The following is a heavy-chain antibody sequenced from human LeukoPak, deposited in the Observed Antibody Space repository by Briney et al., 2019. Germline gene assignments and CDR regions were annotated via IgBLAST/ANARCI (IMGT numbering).Heavy chain of an antibody. V-gene: IGHV3-43*02. CDR1: GLSLDNYS. D-gene: IGHD3-3*01. CDR2: IMGDGGST. J-gene: IGHJ4*02. Sequence: PGESLTLSCAVSGLSLDNYSTHCVRPRQGGGMGWVSFIMGDGGSTYYADSVTGRFTISRDNSKSSLYRQMNSLRTENTALYYCAKDSDPTPSISFGDYWGQGTLVTVSS. CDR3: AKDSDPTPSISFGDY.